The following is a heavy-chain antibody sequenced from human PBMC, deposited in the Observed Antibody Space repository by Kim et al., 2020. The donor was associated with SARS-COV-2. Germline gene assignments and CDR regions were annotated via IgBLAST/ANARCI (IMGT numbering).Heavy chain of an antibody. CDR3: ARHENNYDYDFWSGRDY. V-gene: IGHV4-39*01. CDR2: IYYSGST. CDR1: GGSISSSSYY. Sequence: SETLSLTCTVSGGSISSSSYYWGWIRQPPGKGLEWIGSIYYSGSTYYNPSLKSRVTISVDTSKNQFSLKLSSVTAADTAVYYCARHENNYDYDFWSGRDYWGQGTLVTVSS. D-gene: IGHD3-3*01. J-gene: IGHJ4*02.